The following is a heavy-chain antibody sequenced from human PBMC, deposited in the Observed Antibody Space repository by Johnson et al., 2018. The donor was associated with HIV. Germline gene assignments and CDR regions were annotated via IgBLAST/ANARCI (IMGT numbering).Heavy chain of an antibody. J-gene: IGHJ3*02. CDR2: ISYDGSNK. Sequence: VQLVESGGGVVQPGRSLRLSCAASGFTFSSYAMHWVRQAPGKGLEWVAVISYDGSNKYYADSVKGRFTISRDNSKNTLYLKMNSRRAEDTDVYYCAREWIGHSSSWFRYAFDIWGQGTMVTVSS. CDR3: AREWIGHSSSWFRYAFDI. V-gene: IGHV3-30*04. D-gene: IGHD6-13*01. CDR1: GFTFSSYA.